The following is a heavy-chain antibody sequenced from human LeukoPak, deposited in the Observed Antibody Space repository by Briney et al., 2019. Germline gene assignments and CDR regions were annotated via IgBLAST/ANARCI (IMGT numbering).Heavy chain of an antibody. CDR3: AKASWVSTADAVL. CDR2: LRGNGDA. J-gene: IGHJ4*02. D-gene: IGHD3-16*01. V-gene: IGHV3-23*01. Sequence: GGSLRLSCVASGFTFSSYAMSWVRETPARGLEWVSSLRGNGDAFYADSVKGRFTLSRDESRNTVYLRLNKPRVEDTAIYYCAKASWVSTADAVLWGQGTVVTVSS. CDR1: GFTFSSYA.